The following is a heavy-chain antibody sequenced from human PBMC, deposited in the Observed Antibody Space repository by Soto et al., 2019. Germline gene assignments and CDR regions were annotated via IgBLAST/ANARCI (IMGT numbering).Heavy chain of an antibody. D-gene: IGHD6-6*01. J-gene: IGHJ3*01. CDR2: INPGTGDT. Sequence: QVRLVQSGAEVKKPGASVKISCRASGYTFTTYTILWLRQAPAQRPEWMAWINPGTGDTKYSENLQGRVSVTRDRSANTAYMELRNLRSEDTAIYYCARKQPGPQIGMAWARHVLGQWTKVPVSS. CDR3: ARKQPGPQIGMAWARHV. V-gene: IGHV1-3*01. CDR1: GYTFTTYT.